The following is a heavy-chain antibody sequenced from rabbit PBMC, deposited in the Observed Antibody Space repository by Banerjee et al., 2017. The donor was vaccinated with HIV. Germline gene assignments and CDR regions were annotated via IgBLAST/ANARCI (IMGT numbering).Heavy chain of an antibody. CDR2: IDTGSSGFT. D-gene: IGHD1-1*01. V-gene: IGHV1S40*01. J-gene: IGHJ6*01. Sequence: QSLEESGGDLVKPGASLTLTCIASGVSFSGNSYMCWVRQAPGKGLEWIACIDTGSSGFTYFASWAKGRFTISKTSPTTVTLQMTSLTAADTATYFCARDTSSSFSSYGMDLWGPGTLVTVS. CDR3: ARDTSSSFSSYGMDL. CDR1: GVSFSGNSY.